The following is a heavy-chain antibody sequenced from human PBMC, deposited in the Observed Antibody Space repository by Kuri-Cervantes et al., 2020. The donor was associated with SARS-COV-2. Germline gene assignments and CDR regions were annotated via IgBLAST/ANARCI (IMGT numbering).Heavy chain of an antibody. V-gene: IGHV1-2*02. J-gene: IGHJ5*02. Sequence: ASVKVSCKASGYTFTGYYMHWVRQAPGQGLEWMGWINPNSGGTNYAQKFQGRVTMTRDTSISTAYMELRSLRSDDTAVYYCASRGCSSTSCYTYWFDPWGQGTLVTVSS. CDR1: GYTFTGYY. CDR2: INPNSGGT. D-gene: IGHD2-2*02. CDR3: ASRGCSSTSCYTYWFDP.